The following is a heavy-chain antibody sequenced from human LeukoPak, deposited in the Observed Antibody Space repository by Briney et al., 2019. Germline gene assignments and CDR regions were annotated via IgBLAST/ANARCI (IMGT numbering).Heavy chain of an antibody. CDR1: GFTFSSYA. Sequence: GGSLRLSCAASGFTFSSYAMSWVRQAPGKGLEWVSAISGSGGSTYYADSVKGRFTISRDNSKNTLYLQMNSLRAEDTAVYYCAKRSGNFGVVIIPDFDYWGQGTLVTVSS. CDR3: AKRSGNFGVVIIPDFDY. J-gene: IGHJ4*02. V-gene: IGHV3-23*01. D-gene: IGHD3-3*01. CDR2: ISGSGGST.